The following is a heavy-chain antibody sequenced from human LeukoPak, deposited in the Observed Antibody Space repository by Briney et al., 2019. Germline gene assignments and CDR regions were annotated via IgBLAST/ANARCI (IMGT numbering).Heavy chain of an antibody. D-gene: IGHD3-22*01. CDR2: IYSGGST. CDR1: GFTFSNYA. J-gene: IGHJ4*02. Sequence: PVGCLRLSCAASGFTFSNYAMSWVRQAPGKGLECVSVIYSGGSTYYADSVKGRFTISRDNSKNTLSLQMNSLRAEDTAVYYCARGAYYYDISGFDYWGQGTLVTVSS. CDR3: ARGAYYYDISGFDY. V-gene: IGHV3-66*01.